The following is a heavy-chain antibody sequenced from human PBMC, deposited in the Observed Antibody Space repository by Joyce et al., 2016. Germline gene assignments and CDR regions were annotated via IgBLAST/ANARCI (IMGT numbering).Heavy chain of an antibody. V-gene: IGHV1-69*01. J-gene: IGHJ5*02. D-gene: IGHD3-16*01. Sequence: QVQPVQSGAEVKKPGSSVKVSCKASEDNFGSFAISWVRQAPGQGLEWMVGSIPIFGKPNYAMKFQDRVTMTADESTTTSYVELSSLRSDDTAIYICATEIDSIDYTGVTWGQGTLVTVSS. CDR2: SIPIFGKP. CDR3: ATEIDSIDYTGVT. CDR1: EDNFGSFA.